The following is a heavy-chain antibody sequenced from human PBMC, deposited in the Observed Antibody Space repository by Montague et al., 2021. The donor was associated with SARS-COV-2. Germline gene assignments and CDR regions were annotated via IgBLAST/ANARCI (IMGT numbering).Heavy chain of an antibody. CDR1: GGSISSSSYD. D-gene: IGHD2-15*01. CDR2: NYYSRTT. CDR3: AREDGGDWYFDL. Sequence: ETLSLTCTVAGGSISSSSYDWGRIRQPPGKGPEWIGSNYYSRTTFYNPSLRSRITMSVHTTKNQFSLRLSSVAAAGTAVFYCAREDGGDWYFDLWGRGTLVTVSS. V-gene: IGHV4-39*02. J-gene: IGHJ2*01.